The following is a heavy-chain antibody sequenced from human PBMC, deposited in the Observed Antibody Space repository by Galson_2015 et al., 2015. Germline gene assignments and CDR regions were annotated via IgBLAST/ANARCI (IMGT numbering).Heavy chain of an antibody. Sequence: SLRLSCAASAFTFSSSSMNWVRQAPGKGLEWVCSISSSGGYIYYADSVKGRFIISRDNAKNSLYLQMNSLGDEGTAMYYCARGRADEYFQHWGQGTLVTVSS. J-gene: IGHJ1*01. CDR3: ARGRADEYFQH. CDR2: ISSSGGYI. CDR1: AFTFSSSS. V-gene: IGHV3-21*01.